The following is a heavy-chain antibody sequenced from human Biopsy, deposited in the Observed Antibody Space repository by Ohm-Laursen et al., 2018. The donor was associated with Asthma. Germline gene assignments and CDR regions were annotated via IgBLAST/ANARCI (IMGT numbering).Heavy chain of an antibody. V-gene: IGHV2-5*02. CDR3: VHTLVGLKAFDF. D-gene: IGHD1-26*01. CDR2: IYWDEDK. Sequence: PTQTLTLTCTFSGFSLSTSGGGVGWIRQPPGKALEWLGNIYWDEDKRYSPSLQSRLTITRDTPKDQVVLTMTNMGPVDTGTYYCVHTLVGLKAFDFWGQGTLVTVSP. J-gene: IGHJ4*02. CDR1: GFSLSTSGGG.